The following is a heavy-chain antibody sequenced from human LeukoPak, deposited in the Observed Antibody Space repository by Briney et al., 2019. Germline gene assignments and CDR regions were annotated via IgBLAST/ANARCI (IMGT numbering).Heavy chain of an antibody. V-gene: IGHV4-38-2*01. CDR2: IYHSGRT. D-gene: IGHD2-21*02. J-gene: IGHJ4*02. Sequence: SETLSLTCAVSSYSITSGYFWGWIRQPPGRAPQWIGSIYHSGRTYYNPSLMSRVTMSVDTSKNQFSLKLTSVTAADTAVYYCARIREGQTAYFDYWGQGSLVAVSS. CDR3: ARIREGQTAYFDY. CDR1: SYSITSGYF.